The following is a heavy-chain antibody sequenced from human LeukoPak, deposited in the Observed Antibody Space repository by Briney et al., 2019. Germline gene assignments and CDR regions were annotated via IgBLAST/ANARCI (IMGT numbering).Heavy chain of an antibody. CDR2: INPNSGGT. J-gene: IGHJ1*01. CDR1: GYTFTGYY. D-gene: IGHD1-26*01. V-gene: IGHV1-2*02. Sequence: ASVKVSCKASGYTFTGYYMHWVRQAPGQGLEWMGWINPNSGGTNYAQKFQGRVTMTRDTSISTAYMELSRLRSDDTAVYYCARVGLRGSYQLSDWGPGTLVTVSS. CDR3: ARVGLRGSYQLSD.